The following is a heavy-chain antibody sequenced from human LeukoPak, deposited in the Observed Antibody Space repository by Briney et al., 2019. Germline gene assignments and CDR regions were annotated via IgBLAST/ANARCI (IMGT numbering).Heavy chain of an antibody. CDR1: GGTFSSYA. CDR2: IIPIFGTA. V-gene: IGHV1-69*05. J-gene: IGHJ5*02. D-gene: IGHD3-9*01. CDR3: ARGITIFSWFDP. Sequence: ALVKVSCKASGGTFSSYAISWVRQAPGQGLEWMGGIIPIFGTANYAQKFQGRVTITTDESTSTAYMELSSLRSEDTAVYYCARGITIFSWFDPWGQGTLVTVSS.